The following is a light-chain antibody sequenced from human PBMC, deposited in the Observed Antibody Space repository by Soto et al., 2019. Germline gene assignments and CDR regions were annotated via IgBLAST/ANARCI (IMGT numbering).Light chain of an antibody. Sequence: DIQMTQSPSSVSASVGDRVTITCRASQGIRSWLAWYQQKPEKAPKLLIYDASSLQSGVPSRFSGSGSGTDFTLTISSLQPEDFATYYCQQANSFPITFGQGTRLEIK. CDR2: DAS. J-gene: IGKJ5*01. CDR1: QGIRSW. V-gene: IGKV1D-12*01. CDR3: QQANSFPIT.